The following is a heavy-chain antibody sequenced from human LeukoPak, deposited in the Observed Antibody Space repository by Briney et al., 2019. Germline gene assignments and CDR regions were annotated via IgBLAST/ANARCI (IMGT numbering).Heavy chain of an antibody. D-gene: IGHD2-15*01. CDR2: IYSGGST. CDR3: ARDGYCSGGSCYPVGAFDI. V-gene: IGHV3-53*01. CDR1: GFTVSSNY. Sequence: PGGSLRLSCAVSGFTVSSNYMSWVRQAPGKGLEWVSVIYSGGSTYYADSVKGRFTISRDNSKNTLYLQMNSLRAEDTAVYYCARDGYCSGGSCYPVGAFDIWGQGTMVTVSS. J-gene: IGHJ3*02.